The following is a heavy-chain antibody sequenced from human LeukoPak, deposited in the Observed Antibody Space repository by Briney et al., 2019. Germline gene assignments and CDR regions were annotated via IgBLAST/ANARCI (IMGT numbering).Heavy chain of an antibody. CDR2: INHSGST. CDR3: ARSGYIAAAFLWVGWGKRNWFDP. CDR1: GGSFSGYY. D-gene: IGHD6-13*01. J-gene: IGHJ5*02. Sequence: SETLCLTCAVYGGSFSGYYLSWIRQPPGKGLEWIGEINHSGSTNYNPSIKRRVTISVDTSKNQFSLKLSSVTAADTAVYYCARSGYIAAAFLWVGWGKRNWFDPWGQGTLVTVSS. V-gene: IGHV4-34*01.